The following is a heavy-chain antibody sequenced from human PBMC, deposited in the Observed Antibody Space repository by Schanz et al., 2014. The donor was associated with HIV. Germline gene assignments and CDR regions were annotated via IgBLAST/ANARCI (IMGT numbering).Heavy chain of an antibody. J-gene: IGHJ4*02. Sequence: QVQLVQSGAEVKKPGASVRVSCKASGYSFTTYGITWVRQAPGQGLEWMGWVSGYKGTTNYAQNLQDRVTMSTDTSTNTAYMELRSLRSDDTAVYYCARERRDYSFWNGYYRGGYYFDSWGQGTLVTVSS. CDR3: ARERRDYSFWNGYYRGGYYFDS. CDR2: VSGYKGTT. CDR1: GYSFTTYG. D-gene: IGHD3-3*01. V-gene: IGHV1-18*01.